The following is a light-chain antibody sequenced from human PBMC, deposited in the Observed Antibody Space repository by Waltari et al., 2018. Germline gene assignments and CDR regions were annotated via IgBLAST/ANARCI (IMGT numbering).Light chain of an antibody. V-gene: IGLV1-47*01. CDR1: SSNIGSQS. Sequence: QSVLTQPPSASGTPGQRVTTSCSGSSSNIGSQSAFWYQQLPGTAPKLLSYRNNQRPSGVPDRFSGSKSGTSASLAISGLRSEDEADYHCAVWDDSLSAWVFGGGTKLTVL. CDR2: RNN. CDR3: AVWDDSLSAWV. J-gene: IGLJ3*02.